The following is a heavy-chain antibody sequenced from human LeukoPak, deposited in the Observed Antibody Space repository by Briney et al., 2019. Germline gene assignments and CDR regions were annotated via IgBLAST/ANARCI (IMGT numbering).Heavy chain of an antibody. J-gene: IGHJ4*02. CDR1: GFTFSSYA. CDR3: AKIYDILTGYYFDY. CDR2: ISGSGGST. D-gene: IGHD3-9*01. Sequence: GGSLRLSCAASGFTFSSYAMSWVRRAPGKGLEWVSAISGSGGSTYYADSVKGRFSISRDNSKNTLYLQMNSLRAEDTAVYYCAKIYDILTGYYFDYWGRGTLVTVSS. V-gene: IGHV3-23*01.